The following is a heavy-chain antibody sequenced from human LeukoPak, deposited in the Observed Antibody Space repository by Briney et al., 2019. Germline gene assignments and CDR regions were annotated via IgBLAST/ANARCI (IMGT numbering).Heavy chain of an antibody. CDR1: GGSISSYY. Sequence: SETLSLTCTVSGGSISSYYWSWIRQPSGKGLEWIGYIYYSGSTNYNPSLKSRVTISVDTSKNQFSLKLSSVTAADTAVYYCARLCSSTSCQWPFDYWGQGTLVTVSS. CDR3: ARLCSSTSCQWPFDY. V-gene: IGHV4-59*12. CDR2: IYYSGST. J-gene: IGHJ4*02. D-gene: IGHD2-2*01.